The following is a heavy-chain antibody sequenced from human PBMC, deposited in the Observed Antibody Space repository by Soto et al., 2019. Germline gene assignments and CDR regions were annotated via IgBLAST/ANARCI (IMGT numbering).Heavy chain of an antibody. CDR3: AGPHDRAGLGT. D-gene: IGHD1-1*01. V-gene: IGHV1-3*01. J-gene: IGHJ5*02. CDR1: ENTFSTYL. CDR2: HNGYNGQT. Sequence: GASVKVSCKASENTFSTYLVHWVRQVHGQGLEWMGWHNGYNGQTEYSQKFQGRVTITRDTSAKTAYLELRGLTSEDTAVYYCAGPHDRAGLGTWGQGTLVTVSS.